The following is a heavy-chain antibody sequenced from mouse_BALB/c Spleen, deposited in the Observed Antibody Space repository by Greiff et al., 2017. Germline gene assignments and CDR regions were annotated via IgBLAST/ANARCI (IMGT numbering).Heavy chain of an antibody. CDR2: IYPGSGST. D-gene: IGHD2-10*01. Sequence: LQQPGSELVRPGASVKLSCKASGYTFTSYWMHWVKQRHGQGLEWIGNIYPGSGSTNYDEKFKSKGTLTVDTSSSTAYMHLSSLTSEDSAVYYCTTAYYGNYVGAMDYWGQGTSVTVSS. V-gene: IGHV1S22*01. J-gene: IGHJ4*01. CDR3: TTAYYGNYVGAMDY. CDR1: GYTFTSYW.